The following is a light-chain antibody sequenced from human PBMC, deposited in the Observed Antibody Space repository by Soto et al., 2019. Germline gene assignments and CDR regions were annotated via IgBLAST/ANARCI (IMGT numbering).Light chain of an antibody. Sequence: IVLTQSLATLSLSPGERATLSCRASQSVRSYLAWYQQKPGQAPRLLIYDASTRATGIPARFSGSGSGTDFTLTITSLEPEDFAVYYCQQRSNWPPITFGQGTRLEIK. V-gene: IGKV3-11*01. J-gene: IGKJ5*01. CDR2: DAS. CDR3: QQRSNWPPIT. CDR1: QSVRSY.